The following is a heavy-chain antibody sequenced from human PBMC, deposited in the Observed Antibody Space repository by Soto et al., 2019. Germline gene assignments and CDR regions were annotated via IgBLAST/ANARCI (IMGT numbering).Heavy chain of an antibody. V-gene: IGHV2-5*02. J-gene: IGHJ4*02. D-gene: IGHD5-12*01. CDR2: IYWDGDR. CDR3: AKRRDGYNDLDY. Sequence: QITLKESGPTLVKPTQTLALTCTVSGVSLSTTGVGVGWIRQPPGKALEWLALIYWDGDRRYRPSLRSRLTITRDTSKNQVVLTMTTMDPVDTGTYYCAKRRDGYNDLDYWGQGTLVSVSS. CDR1: GVSLSTTGVG.